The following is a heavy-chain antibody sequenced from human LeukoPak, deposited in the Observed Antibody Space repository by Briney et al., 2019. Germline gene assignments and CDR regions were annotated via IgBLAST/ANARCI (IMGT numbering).Heavy chain of an antibody. J-gene: IGHJ4*02. V-gene: IGHV1-69*13. CDR2: IIPIFGTA. D-gene: IGHD2-2*01. CDR3: ARESGTSFNY. CDR1: GGTFSSYA. Sequence: GASVTVTCTASGGTFSSYAISWVRQAPGQGLEWMGGIIPIFGTANYARKFQGRVTITADESTSTAYMELSSLRSEDTAVYYCARESGTSFNYWGQGTLVTVSS.